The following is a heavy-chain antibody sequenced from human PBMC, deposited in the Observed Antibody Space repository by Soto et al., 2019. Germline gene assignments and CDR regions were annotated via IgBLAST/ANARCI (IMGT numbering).Heavy chain of an antibody. V-gene: IGHV2-5*02. CDR2: IYWDDDK. J-gene: IGHJ4*02. CDR1: GFSLSTSGVG. Sequence: QITLKESGPMLVKPTQTLTLTCTFSGFSLSTSGVGVGWIRQPPGKALEWLALIYWDDDKRYNPSLKSRLTITKDNPKNQVVLKMTNMDPVDTATYYFTHRRGNSWDFDYWGQGTLVTVSS. D-gene: IGHD6-13*01. CDR3: THRRGNSWDFDY.